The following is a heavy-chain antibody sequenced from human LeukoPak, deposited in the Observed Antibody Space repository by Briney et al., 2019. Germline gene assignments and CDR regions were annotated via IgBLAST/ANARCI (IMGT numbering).Heavy chain of an antibody. Sequence: ASVKVSCKASGGTFSSYAISWVRQAPGQGLEWMGGIIPIFGTANYAQTFQGRVTITADESTSTAYMELSSLRSEDTAVYYCARERDYGANLLGYWGQGTLVTVSS. J-gene: IGHJ4*02. D-gene: IGHD4-17*01. V-gene: IGHV1-69*13. CDR3: ARERDYGANLLGY. CDR2: IIPIFGTA. CDR1: GGTFSSYA.